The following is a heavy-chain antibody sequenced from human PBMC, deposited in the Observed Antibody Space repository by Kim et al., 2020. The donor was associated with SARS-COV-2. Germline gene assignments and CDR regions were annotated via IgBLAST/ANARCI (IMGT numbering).Heavy chain of an antibody. CDR1: GYTFTSWS. D-gene: IGHD6-13*01. J-gene: IGHJ4*02. CDR3: VRREAAADMRY. Sequence: ASVKVSCKASGYTFTSWSMHWVRQAPGQRPEWMGWINAGNGDTKYSQKFQGRVTITMDTSASTAYMELSSLRSEDTAVFYCVRREAAADMRYWGQGTLVTVSS. CDR2: INAGNGDT. V-gene: IGHV1-3*01.